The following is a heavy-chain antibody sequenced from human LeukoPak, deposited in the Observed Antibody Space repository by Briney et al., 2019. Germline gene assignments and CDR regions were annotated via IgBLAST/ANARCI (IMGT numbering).Heavy chain of an antibody. Sequence: PSETLSLTCTVSSGSINNYYGSWIRQPPGKGLEWIGYMYYSGSTNYNPSLKSRVTISVDTSKNQFSLNLSSVTAADTAVYYCARGRSSYYGMDVWGQGTTVTVSS. V-gene: IGHV4-59*01. CDR1: SGSINNYY. CDR3: ARGRSSYYGMDV. CDR2: MYYSGST. J-gene: IGHJ6*02.